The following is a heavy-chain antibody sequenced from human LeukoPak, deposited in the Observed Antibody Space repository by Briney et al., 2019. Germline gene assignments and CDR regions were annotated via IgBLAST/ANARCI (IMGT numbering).Heavy chain of an antibody. D-gene: IGHD4-23*01. CDR3: ARDRFRVATLGGFDY. Sequence: GGSLRLSCAASGFTFSSYSMHWVRQAPGKGLEWVAVIWYDGSNKYYADSVKGRFTISRDNSKNTLYLQMNSLRAEDTAVYYCARDRFRVATLGGFDYWGQGTLVTVSP. CDR1: GFTFSSYS. CDR2: IWYDGSNK. V-gene: IGHV3-33*01. J-gene: IGHJ4*02.